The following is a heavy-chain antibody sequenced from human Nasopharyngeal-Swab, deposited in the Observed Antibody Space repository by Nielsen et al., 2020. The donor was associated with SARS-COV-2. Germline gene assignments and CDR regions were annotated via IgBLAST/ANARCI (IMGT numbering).Heavy chain of an antibody. V-gene: IGHV4-34*01. J-gene: IGHJ4*02. CDR2: TNHSGST. CDR3: ASSSWTRFDY. Sequence: SETLSLTCAVYGGSFSGYYWSWIRQPPGKGLEWIGETNHSGSTNYNPSLKSRVTISVDTSKNQFSLKLSSVTAADTAVYYCASSSWTRFDYWGQGTLVTVSS. CDR1: GGSFSGYY. D-gene: IGHD6-13*01.